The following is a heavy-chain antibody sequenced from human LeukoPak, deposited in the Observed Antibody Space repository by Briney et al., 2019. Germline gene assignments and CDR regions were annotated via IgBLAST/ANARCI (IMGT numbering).Heavy chain of an antibody. V-gene: IGHV3-53*01. Sequence: GGSLRLSCAASGFTVSSNFVSWVRQAPGKGLEWVSIIYADGNTDYRDSVKGRFTVSRDNSKNTLYLQMNSLRAEDTAVYYCARDHPPSYYDFWSGSFLYGMDVWGQGTTVTVSS. J-gene: IGHJ6*02. D-gene: IGHD3-3*01. CDR1: GFTVSSNF. CDR3: ARDHPPSYYDFWSGSFLYGMDV. CDR2: IYADGNT.